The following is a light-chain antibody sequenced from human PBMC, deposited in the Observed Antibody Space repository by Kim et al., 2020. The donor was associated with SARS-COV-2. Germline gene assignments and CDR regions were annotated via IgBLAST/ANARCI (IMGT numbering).Light chain of an antibody. V-gene: IGKV1-16*02. CDR2: AAA. CDR1: QSISNY. CDR3: QQYHSYPIT. Sequence: ESLGERVTMTCRASQSISNYLAWFQQKPGKAPQSLIYAAASLQSGVPSNFDSSGSGTDFTLTISNLQPEDFATYYCQQYHSYPITFGKGTRLEIK. J-gene: IGKJ5*01.